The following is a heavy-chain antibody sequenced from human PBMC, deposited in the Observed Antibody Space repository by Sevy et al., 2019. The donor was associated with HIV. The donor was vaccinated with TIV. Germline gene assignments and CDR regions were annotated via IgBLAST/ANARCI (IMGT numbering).Heavy chain of an antibody. CDR3: TSGGGSGWYGGDAFDI. J-gene: IGHJ3*02. V-gene: IGHV3-49*03. D-gene: IGHD6-19*01. Sequence: GGSLRLSCTASGFTFGDYAMSWFRQAPGKGLEWVGFIRSKAYGGTTEYAASVKGRFTISRDASKSIAYLQMNSLKTEDTAVYYCTSGGGSGWYGGDAFDIWGQGTMVTVS. CDR1: GFTFGDYA. CDR2: IRSKAYGGTT.